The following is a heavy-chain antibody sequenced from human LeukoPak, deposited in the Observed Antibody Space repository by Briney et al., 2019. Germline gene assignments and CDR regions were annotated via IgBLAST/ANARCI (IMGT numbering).Heavy chain of an antibody. CDR2: IYYRCKGLN. CDR3: TRGDCSDGSFTKDGHFDV. Sequence: SQTLSLTCAISGDSVSSNRAAWNWIRQSPSRGLEWLGRIYYRCKGLNDYAPSVRSLLSINADTPMNQFSLQLKAVTPEYSAGYYCTRGDCSDGSFTKDGHFDVWRQGTTATV. J-gene: IGHJ3*01. V-gene: IGHV6-1*01. CDR1: GDSVSSNRAA. D-gene: IGHD2-15*01.